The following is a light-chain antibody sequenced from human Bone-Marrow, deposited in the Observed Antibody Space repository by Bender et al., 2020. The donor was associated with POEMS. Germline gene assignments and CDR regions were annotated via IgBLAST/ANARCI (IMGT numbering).Light chain of an antibody. CDR2: EDN. CDR1: SGAIASNY. V-gene: IGLV6-57*01. CDR3: QAYDGSNWV. J-gene: IGLJ3*02. Sequence: NFMLTQPHSVSESPGQTVTISCTRSSGAIASNYVHWYQQRPGISPTTVIYEDNQRPSGVPDRFSGSIDISSNSASLTISGLKTDDEADYYCQAYDGSNWVFGGGTKLTVL.